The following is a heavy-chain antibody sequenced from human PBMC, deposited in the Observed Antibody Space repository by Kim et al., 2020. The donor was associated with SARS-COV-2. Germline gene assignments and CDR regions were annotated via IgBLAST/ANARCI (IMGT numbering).Heavy chain of an antibody. J-gene: IGHJ6*02. V-gene: IGHV3-23*01. CDR2: FSTSGGST. Sequence: GGSLRLSCAASGFTFSTFAMSWVRQAPGKGLEWVSSFSTSGGSTYYADSVMGRFTISRSNSKNTLYLQMNSLRAEDTAVYYCAKGGISYYYYGMGVWGRGTPVTVTS. CDR1: GFTFSTFA. CDR3: AKGGISYYYYGMGV.